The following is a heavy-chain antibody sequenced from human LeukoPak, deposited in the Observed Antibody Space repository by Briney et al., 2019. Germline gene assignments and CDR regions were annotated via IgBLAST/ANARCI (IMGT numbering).Heavy chain of an antibody. D-gene: IGHD6-19*01. CDR1: GGTISSYY. Sequence: SETLSLTCTVSGGTISSYYWNWMRQPPGKGLEWIGYIHSSWSTKYNPSLKSRVTISVDTSKNQFSLKLSSVTAADRAVYYCARWYSSGWAFDYWGQGTLVTVSS. J-gene: IGHJ4*02. V-gene: IGHV4-59*08. CDR3: ARWYSSGWAFDY. CDR2: IHSSWST.